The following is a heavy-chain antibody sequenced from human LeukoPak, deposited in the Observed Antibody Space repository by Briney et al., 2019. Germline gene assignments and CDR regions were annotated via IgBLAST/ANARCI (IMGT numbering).Heavy chain of an antibody. CDR2: INPSGGST. J-gene: IGHJ4*02. CDR3: ARVDTAMAIPHFDY. Sequence: ASVKVSCKASGYTFTSYYMHWVRQPPGQGLEWMGIINPSGGSTSYAQNFQGRVTMIRDTSTSTVYMERSSLRSEDTAVYYCARVDTAMAIPHFDYWGQGTLVTVSS. CDR1: GYTFTSYY. V-gene: IGHV1-46*03. D-gene: IGHD5-18*01.